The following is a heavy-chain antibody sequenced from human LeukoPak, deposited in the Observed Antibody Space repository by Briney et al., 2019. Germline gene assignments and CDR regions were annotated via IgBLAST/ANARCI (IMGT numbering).Heavy chain of an antibody. Sequence: PGGSLRLSCAASGFTFSSYEMNWVRQAPGKGLEWVSYISSSGSTIYYADSVKGRFTISRDNAKNSLYLQMNSLRAEDTAVYYCARAYHYYDSSGYYGYWGQGTLVTVSS. CDR1: GFTFSSYE. D-gene: IGHD3-22*01. V-gene: IGHV3-48*03. CDR3: ARAYHYYDSSGYYGY. J-gene: IGHJ4*02. CDR2: ISSSGSTI.